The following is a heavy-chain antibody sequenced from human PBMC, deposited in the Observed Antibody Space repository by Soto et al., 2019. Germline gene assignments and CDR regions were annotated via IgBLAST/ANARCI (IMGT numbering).Heavy chain of an antibody. CDR3: TTDHWQLVPEIYYFDY. CDR1: GFTFSNAW. V-gene: IGHV3-15*01. Sequence: GGSLRLSCAASGFTFSNAWMSWVRQAPGKVLEWVGRIKSKTDGGTTDYAAPVKGRFTISRDDSKITLYLQMNSLKTEDTCVYYCTTDHWQLVPEIYYFDYWGQGXLVTV. CDR2: IKSKTDGGTT. D-gene: IGHD6-6*01. J-gene: IGHJ4*02.